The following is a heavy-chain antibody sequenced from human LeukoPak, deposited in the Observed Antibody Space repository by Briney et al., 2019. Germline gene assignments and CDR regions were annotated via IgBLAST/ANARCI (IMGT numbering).Heavy chain of an antibody. J-gene: IGHJ4*02. CDR1: GFTFSSYS. D-gene: IGHD1-26*01. Sequence: GGSLRLSCAASGFTFSSYSMNWVRQAPGKGLEWVSSISSSSSYIYYADSVKGRFAISRDNAKNSLYLQMNSLRAEDTAVYYCATESGTYSGTCFDYWGQGNLVTVSS. V-gene: IGHV3-21*01. CDR2: ISSSSSYI. CDR3: ATESGTYSGTCFDY.